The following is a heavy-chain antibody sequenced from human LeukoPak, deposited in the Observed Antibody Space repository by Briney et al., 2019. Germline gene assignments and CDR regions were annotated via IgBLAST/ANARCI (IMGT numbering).Heavy chain of an antibody. CDR2: IYTSGST. Sequence: SETLSLTCAVYGGSFSGYYWSWIRQPAGKGLEWIGRIYTSGSTNYNPSLKSRVTMSVDTSKNQFSLKLSSVTAADTAVYYCARGGYYESSGYYEYFQHWGQGTLVTVSS. D-gene: IGHD3-22*01. CDR3: ARGGYYESSGYYEYFQH. V-gene: IGHV4-59*10. CDR1: GGSFSGYY. J-gene: IGHJ1*01.